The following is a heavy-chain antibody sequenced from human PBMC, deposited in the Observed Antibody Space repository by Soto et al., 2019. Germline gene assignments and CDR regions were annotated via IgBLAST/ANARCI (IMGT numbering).Heavy chain of an antibody. J-gene: IGHJ6*02. Sequence: GGSLRLSCAASGFTFSSYGMHWVRQAPGKGLEWVAVISYDGSNKYYADSVKGRFTISRDNSKNTLYLQMNSLRAEDTAVYYCARDSPPLGYCSSTSCYPYGMDVWGQGTTVTVSS. V-gene: IGHV3-30*03. D-gene: IGHD2-2*01. CDR1: GFTFSSYG. CDR3: ARDSPPLGYCSSTSCYPYGMDV. CDR2: ISYDGSNK.